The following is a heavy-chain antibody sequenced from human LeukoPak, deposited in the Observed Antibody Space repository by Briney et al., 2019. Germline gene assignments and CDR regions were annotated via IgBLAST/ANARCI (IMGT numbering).Heavy chain of an antibody. V-gene: IGHV1-46*01. CDR1: GYTFTSNY. J-gene: IGHJ4*02. D-gene: IGHD3-22*01. CDR3: ARARGDYYDSGGYYHMGEIDY. Sequence: ASVKVSCKAFGYTFTSNYMHWVRQAPGQGPEWMGVISPSGGSTTYAQKFQGRVTLTRDMSTSTDYLELSSLRSEDTAVYYCARARGDYYDSGGYYHMGEIDYWGQGTLVTVSS. CDR2: ISPSGGST.